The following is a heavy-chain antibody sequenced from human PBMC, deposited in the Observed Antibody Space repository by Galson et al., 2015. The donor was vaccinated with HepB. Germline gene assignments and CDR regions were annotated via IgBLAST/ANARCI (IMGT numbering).Heavy chain of an antibody. J-gene: IGHJ3*02. Sequence: SLRLSCAASGFTFSSYAMSWVRQAPGKGLEWVSAISGSGGSTYYADSVKGRFTISRDNSKNTLYLQMNSLRAEDTAVYYCAKNGLLGCSSTSCYSLGVWEADAFDIWGQGTMVTVSS. V-gene: IGHV3-23*01. CDR2: ISGSGGST. D-gene: IGHD2-2*01. CDR1: GFTFSSYA. CDR3: AKNGLLGCSSTSCYSLGVWEADAFDI.